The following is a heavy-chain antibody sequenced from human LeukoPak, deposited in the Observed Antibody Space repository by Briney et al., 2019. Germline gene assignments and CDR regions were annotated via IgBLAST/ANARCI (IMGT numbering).Heavy chain of an antibody. J-gene: IGHJ4*02. Sequence: SETLSLTCTVSGGSISSSSYYWGWIRQPPGKGLEWIGSIYYSGSTYYNPSLKSRVTISVDTSKNQFSLKLSSVTAADTAVYYCARVNYYDSSGYPYFGYWGQGTLVTVSS. V-gene: IGHV4-39*07. CDR1: GGSISSSSYY. CDR2: IYYSGST. CDR3: ARVNYYDSSGYPYFGY. D-gene: IGHD3-22*01.